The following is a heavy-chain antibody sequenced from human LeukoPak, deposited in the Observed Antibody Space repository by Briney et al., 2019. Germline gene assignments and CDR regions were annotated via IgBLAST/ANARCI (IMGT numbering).Heavy chain of an antibody. V-gene: IGHV4-61*01. CDR3: ARGGSSGWANYYYYGMDV. Sequence: SETLSLTCTVSGGSVSSGSYYWSWIRQPPGKGLEWIGYIYYSGNTNYNPSLKSRVTISVDTSKNQFSLKLSSVTAADTAVYYCARGGSSGWANYYYYGMDVWGQGTTVTVSS. CDR1: GGSVSSGSYY. CDR2: IYYSGNT. J-gene: IGHJ6*02. D-gene: IGHD6-19*01.